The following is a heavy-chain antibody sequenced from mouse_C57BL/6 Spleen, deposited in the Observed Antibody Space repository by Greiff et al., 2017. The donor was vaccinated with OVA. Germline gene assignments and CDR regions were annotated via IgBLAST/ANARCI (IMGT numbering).Heavy chain of an antibody. CDR3: ARSGPSLEDYAMDY. D-gene: IGHD3-2*02. CDR2: IYPGDGDT. Sequence: QVQLQQSGPELVKPGASVKISCKASGYAFSSSWMNWVKQRPGKGLEWIGRIYPGDGDTNYNGKFKGKATLTADKSSSTAYMQLSSLTSEDSAVYFGARSGPSLEDYAMDYWGQGTSVTVSS. V-gene: IGHV1-82*01. CDR1: GYAFSSSW. J-gene: IGHJ4*01.